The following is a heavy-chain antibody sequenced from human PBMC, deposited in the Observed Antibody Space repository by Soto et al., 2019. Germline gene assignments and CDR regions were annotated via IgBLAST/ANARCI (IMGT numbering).Heavy chain of an antibody. CDR1: GASMRGFY. Sequence: SETLSLTCTVSGASMRGFYWSWIRKSAGKGLEWIGRIYATGTTDYNPSLKSRVMMSVDTSKKQFSLKLRSVTAADTAVYYCVRDGTKTLRDWFDPWGQGISVTVSS. J-gene: IGHJ5*02. D-gene: IGHD1-1*01. CDR3: VRDGTKTLRDWFDP. CDR2: IYATGTT. V-gene: IGHV4-4*07.